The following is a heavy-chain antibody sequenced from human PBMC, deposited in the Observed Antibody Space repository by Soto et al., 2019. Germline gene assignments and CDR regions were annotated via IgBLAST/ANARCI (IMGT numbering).Heavy chain of an antibody. D-gene: IGHD3-10*01. CDR2: MNPDSENT. J-gene: IGHJ6*02. V-gene: IGHV1-8*01. CDR3: TRAQFEFGSYFGLDV. Sequence: WVRQATGQGLEWMGWMNPDSENTGSPQKFQGRVTMTVNTSINTAYMELTSLRSEDTAVYYCTRAQFEFGSYFGLDVWGQGTTVTV.